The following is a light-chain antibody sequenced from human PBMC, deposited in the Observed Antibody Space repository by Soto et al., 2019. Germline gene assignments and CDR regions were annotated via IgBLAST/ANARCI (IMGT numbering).Light chain of an antibody. J-gene: IGKJ2*01. V-gene: IGKV4-1*01. CDR3: QQYYSTPPYT. CDR2: WAS. Sequence: DIVMTQSPDSLAVSLGERATINCKSSQSVLYSSNNKNYLAWYQQKPGQPPKLLIYWASTRESGVPDRFSGSGSGTDFTLTISSLQAEDEAVYYCQQYYSTPPYTFRQGTKLEIK. CDR1: QSVLYSSNNKNY.